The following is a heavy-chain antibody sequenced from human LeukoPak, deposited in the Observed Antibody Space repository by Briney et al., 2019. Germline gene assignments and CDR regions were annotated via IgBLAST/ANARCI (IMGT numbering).Heavy chain of an antibody. CDR2: VDHTGST. D-gene: IGHD1-1*01. CDR1: ADSITMYY. J-gene: IGHJ6*03. Sequence: SETLSLTCSVSADSITMYYWTWIRQPPGKGLEWIGYVDHTGSTNFNPSLNGRVSISRDTTKNLFSLRLRSVTAADTAVYFCARGRVSSSTWYSTYYYYFYMDVWGKGTTVTVSS. V-gene: IGHV4-59*01. CDR3: ARGRVSSSTWYSTYYYYFYMDV.